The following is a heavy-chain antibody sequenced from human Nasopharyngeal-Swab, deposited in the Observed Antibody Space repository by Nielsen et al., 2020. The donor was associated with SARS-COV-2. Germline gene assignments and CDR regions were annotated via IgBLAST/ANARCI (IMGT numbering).Heavy chain of an antibody. CDR1: GFTFSSHA. Sequence: GESLKISCAASGFTFSSHAMSWVRQAPGKGLEWVAGISGSGGNTYYTDSVKGRFTISRDNFKNTLYMQMNSLRAEDTAIYYCAKGGTAHYYFDYWAQGTLVTVSS. CDR2: ISGSGGNT. CDR3: AKGGTAHYYFDY. V-gene: IGHV3-23*01. J-gene: IGHJ4*02. D-gene: IGHD2-21*02.